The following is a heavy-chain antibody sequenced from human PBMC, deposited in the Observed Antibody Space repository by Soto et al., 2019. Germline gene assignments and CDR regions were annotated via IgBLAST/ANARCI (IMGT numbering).Heavy chain of an antibody. D-gene: IGHD6-19*01. CDR3: AREGSSYSSGFDY. Sequence: VGSLRLSCAASGFTVSSNDMSWVRQAPGKGLEWVSVIYSGGSTYYADSVKGRFTISRDNSKNTLYLQMNSLRAEDTAVYYCAREGSSYSSGFDYWGQGTLVTVSS. V-gene: IGHV3-53*01. J-gene: IGHJ4*02. CDR1: GFTVSSND. CDR2: IYSGGST.